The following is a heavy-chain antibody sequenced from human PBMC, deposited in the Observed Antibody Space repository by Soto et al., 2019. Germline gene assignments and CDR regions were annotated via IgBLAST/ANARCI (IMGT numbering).Heavy chain of an antibody. V-gene: IGHV3-30-3*01. CDR1: GFSFSIHA. Sequence: QVELVESGGGVVQSGGSLRLSCAAPGFSFSIHALHWIRQAPGEGLEWVAVMSPNGDNQYYADSVKGRFTISRDTSKSTLSLQMTSLRPEDTAVYYCASGAAFYYDTSRYWGQGNLVTVAS. CDR2: MSPNGDNQ. CDR3: ASGAAFYYDTSRY. J-gene: IGHJ4*02. D-gene: IGHD3-22*01.